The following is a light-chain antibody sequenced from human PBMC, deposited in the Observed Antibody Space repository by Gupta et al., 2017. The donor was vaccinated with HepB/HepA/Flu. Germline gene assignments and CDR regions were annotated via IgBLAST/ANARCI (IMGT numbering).Light chain of an antibody. Sequence: VMTQSPATLSVSPGERATLSCRASQSINSNLAWYQQKPGQAPRLLIDGASTRATGVPARFSGSGSGTEFTLIISSLQSEDAAVYYCQQYNNWNYTFGQGTKLEIK. CDR1: QSINSN. V-gene: IGKV3-15*01. J-gene: IGKJ2*01. CDR2: GAS. CDR3: QQYNNWNYT.